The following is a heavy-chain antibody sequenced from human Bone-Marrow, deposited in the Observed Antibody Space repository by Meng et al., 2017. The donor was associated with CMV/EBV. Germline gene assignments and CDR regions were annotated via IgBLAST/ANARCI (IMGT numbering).Heavy chain of an antibody. CDR3: ARAALAEDYGYYYGMDV. CDR2: ISYDGSNK. D-gene: IGHD4-17*01. CDR1: GFTFSSYA. Sequence: GGSLRLSCAASGFTFSSYAMHWVRQAPGKGLEWVAVISYDGSNKYYADSVKGRFTISRDNSKNTLYLQMNSLRAEDTAVYYCARAALAEDYGYYYGMDVCGQGTTVTVAS. J-gene: IGHJ6*02. V-gene: IGHV3-30*04.